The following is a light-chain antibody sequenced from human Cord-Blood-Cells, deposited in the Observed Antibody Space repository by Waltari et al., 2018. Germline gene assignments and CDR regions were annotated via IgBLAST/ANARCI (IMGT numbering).Light chain of an antibody. CDR1: QSVSSN. J-gene: IGKJ1*01. Sequence: EIVTTQSPATLSVSPGERATLSCRASQSVSSNLAWYQQKHGQAPRHLIYGASTRATGIPARFSGSGSGTEFTLTISSLQSEDFAVYYCQQYNNWPRTFGQGTKVEIK. CDR2: GAS. CDR3: QQYNNWPRT. V-gene: IGKV3-15*01.